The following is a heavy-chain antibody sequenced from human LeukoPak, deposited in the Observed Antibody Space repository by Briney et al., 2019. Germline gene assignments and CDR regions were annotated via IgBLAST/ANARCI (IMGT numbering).Heavy chain of an antibody. CDR1: GFTFSSYG. V-gene: IGHV3-23*01. J-gene: IGHJ4*02. CDR3: ARAGSIRFDY. D-gene: IGHD1-26*01. Sequence: PGGSLRLSCAASGFTFSSYGMSWVRQAPGKGLEWVSGISGSGDTYYADSVKGRFIISRDNFKNTLYLQMNSLRAEDTAVYYCARAGSIRFDYWGQGTLVTVSS. CDR2: ISGSGDT.